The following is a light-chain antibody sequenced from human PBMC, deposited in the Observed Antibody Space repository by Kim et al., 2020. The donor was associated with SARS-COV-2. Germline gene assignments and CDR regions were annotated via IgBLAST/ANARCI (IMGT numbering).Light chain of an antibody. CDR2: DAS. CDR3: QQYGNSPWT. Sequence: SSGERATLSCSASQSVSGSYLAWYQQKPGQAPRRLIYDASSRATGIPDRFSGSGSGTDFPLTISRLEPEYFAVYYCQQYGNSPWTFGQGTKVDIK. CDR1: QSVSGSY. J-gene: IGKJ1*01. V-gene: IGKV3-20*01.